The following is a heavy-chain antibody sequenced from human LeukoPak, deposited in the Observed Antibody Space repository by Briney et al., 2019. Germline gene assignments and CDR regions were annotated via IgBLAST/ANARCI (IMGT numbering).Heavy chain of an antibody. D-gene: IGHD3-22*01. Sequence: SETLSLTCAVYGGSFSGYYWSWIRQPPGKGLEWIGEINHSGSTNYNPSLKSRVTISVDTSKNQFSLKLSSVTAADTAVYYCARVSKGRSSGYYHYYYYYYMDVWGKGTTVTVSS. CDR2: INHSGST. CDR3: ARVSKGRSSGYYHYYYYYYMDV. V-gene: IGHV4-34*01. J-gene: IGHJ6*03. CDR1: GGSFSGYY.